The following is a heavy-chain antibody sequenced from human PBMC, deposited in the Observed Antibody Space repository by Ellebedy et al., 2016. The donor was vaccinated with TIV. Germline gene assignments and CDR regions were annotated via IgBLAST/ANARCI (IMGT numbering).Heavy chain of an antibody. CDR2: IRYDGTNK. CDR3: AKDRLWRGSGTQNLDN. J-gene: IGHJ4*02. CDR1: GFIFSSYG. D-gene: IGHD3-10*01. Sequence: PGGSLRLSCAASGFIFSSYGMHWVRQAPRKGLEWVAFIRYDGTNKFYADSVKGRFIISRDNSKNTLYLQMNRLRAEDTAVYYCAKDRLWRGSGTQNLDNWGQGTLVTVSS. V-gene: IGHV3-30*02.